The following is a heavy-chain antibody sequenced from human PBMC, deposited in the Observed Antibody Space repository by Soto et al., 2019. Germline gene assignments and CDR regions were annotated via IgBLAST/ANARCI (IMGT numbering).Heavy chain of an antibody. J-gene: IGHJ3*01. CDR2: FIPIFRTL. CDR1: GGIFGSHG. Sequence: QVQLIQSEAEVKKPGSSVRVSCTASGGIFGSHGFSWVRQAPGQRLEWVGGFIPIFRTLTYTEKFQARVRNAADESTNTVCLELSILTSEDTAVYYCVRDRRIYYSVPHDEFVASDYEVWGQGTMVSVSS. D-gene: IGHD3-10*02. CDR3: VRDRRIYYSVPHDEFVASDYEV. V-gene: IGHV1-69*01.